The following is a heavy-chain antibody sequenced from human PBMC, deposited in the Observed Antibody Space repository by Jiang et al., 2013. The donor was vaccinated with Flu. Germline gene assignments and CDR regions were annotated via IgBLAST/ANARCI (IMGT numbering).Heavy chain of an antibody. CDR3: ARAYDSRGVGFAY. CDR2: IYYSGST. CDR1: GGSISSYY. V-gene: IGHV4-59*08. Sequence: PGLVKPSETLSLTCTVSGGSISSYYWSWIRQPPGKGLEWIGYIYYSGSTNYNPSLKSRVTISVDTSKNQFSLKLSSVTAADTAVYYCARAYDSRGVGFAYWGQGTLVTVSS. J-gene: IGHJ4*02. D-gene: IGHD3-22*01.